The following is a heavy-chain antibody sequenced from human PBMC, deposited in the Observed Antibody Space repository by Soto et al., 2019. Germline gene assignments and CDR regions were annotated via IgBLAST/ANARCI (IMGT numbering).Heavy chain of an antibody. Sequence: QLQLQESGPGLVRPSETLSLTCTVSGDSISTSAYYWGWIRQPPGKGLESIGIIYYSGTTYYNPSFRGRVTISVDTAQNQFSLRLTSVTAADTAVYYCARPKEYGDRDTPFDSWGQGTLVTVSS. CDR3: ARPKEYGDRDTPFDS. J-gene: IGHJ5*01. V-gene: IGHV4-39*01. CDR1: GDSISTSAYY. CDR2: IYYSGTT. D-gene: IGHD4-17*01.